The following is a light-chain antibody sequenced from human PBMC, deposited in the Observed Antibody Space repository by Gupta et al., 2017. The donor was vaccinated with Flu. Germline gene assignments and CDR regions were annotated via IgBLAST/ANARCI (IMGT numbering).Light chain of an antibody. CDR2: DAS. J-gene: IGKJ5*01. CDR3: QQYDNLPIT. V-gene: IGKV1-33*01. Sequence: DIQMTQSPSSLSASVGDRVTITCQASQDISNYLNWYQQKPGKAPKLLIYDASNLETGVPSRFSGGGSGKDFTLTISSLQPEDIATYYCQQYDNLPITFGQGTRLEIK. CDR1: QDISNY.